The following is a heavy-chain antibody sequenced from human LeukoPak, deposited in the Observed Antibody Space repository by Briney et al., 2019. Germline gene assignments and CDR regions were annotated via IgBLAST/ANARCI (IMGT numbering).Heavy chain of an antibody. CDR2: INPNSGGT. J-gene: IGHJ3*02. Sequence: ASVKVSCKASGYTFTGYYMHWVRQAPGQGLEWMGRINPNSGGTNYAQKFQGRVTMTRDTSISTAYMELSRLRSDDTAVYYCARLSTAMAPDAFDIWGQGTMVTVSS. CDR1: GYTFTGYY. V-gene: IGHV1-2*06. CDR3: ARLSTAMAPDAFDI. D-gene: IGHD5-18*01.